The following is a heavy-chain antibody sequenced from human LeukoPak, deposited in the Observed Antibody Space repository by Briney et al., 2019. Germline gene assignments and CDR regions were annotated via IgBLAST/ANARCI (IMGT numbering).Heavy chain of an antibody. D-gene: IGHD2-2*01. CDR2: ISSNGGST. Sequence: PGRSLRLSCSASGFTFSSYAMHWVRQAPGKGLEYVSAISSNGGSTYYADSVKGRFTISRDNSKNTLYLQMSSLRAEDTAVYYCVKVGYCSSTSCYAYFDYWGQGTLVTVSS. V-gene: IGHV3-64D*06. J-gene: IGHJ4*02. CDR1: GFTFSSYA. CDR3: VKVGYCSSTSCYAYFDY.